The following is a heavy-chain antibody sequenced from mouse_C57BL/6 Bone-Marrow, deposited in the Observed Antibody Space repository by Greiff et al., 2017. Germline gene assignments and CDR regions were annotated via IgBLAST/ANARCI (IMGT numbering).Heavy chain of an antibody. CDR2: IDPSDSYT. V-gene: IGHV1-69*01. CDR3: ARQELLRFSWFAY. Sequence: VQLQQPGAELVMPGASVKLSCKASGYTFTSYWMHWVKQRPGQGLEWIGEIDPSDSYTNYNQKFKGKSTLTVDKSSSTAYMQLSSLTSEDSAVYYCARQELLRFSWFAYWGQGTLVTVSA. D-gene: IGHD1-1*01. J-gene: IGHJ3*01. CDR1: GYTFTSYW.